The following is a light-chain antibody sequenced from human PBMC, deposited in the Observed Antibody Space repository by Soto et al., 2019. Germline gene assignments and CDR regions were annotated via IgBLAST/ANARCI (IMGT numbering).Light chain of an antibody. CDR2: LNSDGSH. CDR1: SGHSTYT. V-gene: IGLV4-69*01. J-gene: IGLJ2*01. Sequence: QLVLTQSPSASASLGASVKLTCTLSSGHSTYTIAWHQQQPQKGPRYLMNLNSDGSHSKGDGIPDRFSGSSSGAERYLTISSLQSEDEADYYCQTWGTGIRVFGGGTKLT. CDR3: QTWGTGIRV.